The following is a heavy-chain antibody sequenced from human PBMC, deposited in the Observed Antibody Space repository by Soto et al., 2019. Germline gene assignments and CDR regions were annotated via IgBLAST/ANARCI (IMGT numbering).Heavy chain of an antibody. D-gene: IGHD5-12*01. V-gene: IGHV3-21*01. Sequence: GGSLRLSCAASGFTFSSYSMNWVRQAPGKGLEWVSSISSSSSYIYYADSVKGRFTISRDNAKNSLYLQMNSLRAEDTAVYYCARVGGSGYDRKGYYYYYMDVWGKGTTVTVSS. CDR2: ISSSSSYI. CDR1: GFTFSSYS. CDR3: ARVGGSGYDRKGYYYYYMDV. J-gene: IGHJ6*03.